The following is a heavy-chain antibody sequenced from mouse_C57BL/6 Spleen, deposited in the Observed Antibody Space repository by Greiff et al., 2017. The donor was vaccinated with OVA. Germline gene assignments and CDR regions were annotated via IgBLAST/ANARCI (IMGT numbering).Heavy chain of an antibody. V-gene: IGHV1-7*01. CDR3: ARRYYGSSYWYFDV. CDR1: GYTFTSYW. D-gene: IGHD1-1*01. Sequence: VKLMESGAELAKPGASVKLSCKASGYTFTSYWMHWVKQRPGQGLEWIGYINPSSGDTKYNQKFKGKATLTADKSSSTAYMQLLSLTYEDSAVYYCARRYYGSSYWYFDVWGTGTTVTVSS. J-gene: IGHJ1*03. CDR2: INPSSGDT.